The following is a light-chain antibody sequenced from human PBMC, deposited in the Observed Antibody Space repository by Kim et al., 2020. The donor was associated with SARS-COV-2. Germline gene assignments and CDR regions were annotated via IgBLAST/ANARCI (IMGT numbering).Light chain of an antibody. V-gene: IGKV1-9*01. CDR2: GAS. J-gene: IGKJ5*01. CDR1: QGISNA. Sequence: DIQLTQSPSFLSASVGDRVTITCRASQGISNALAWYQQRPGKAPSLLIYGASTLQSGVPSRFSGSGSGAEFSLTISSLQAEDFATYFCQQSNSFPRNFGQGTRLEIK. CDR3: QQSNSFPRN.